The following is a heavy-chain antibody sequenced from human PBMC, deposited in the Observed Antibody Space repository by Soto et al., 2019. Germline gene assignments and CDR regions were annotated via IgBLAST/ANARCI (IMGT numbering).Heavy chain of an antibody. V-gene: IGHV1-3*01. J-gene: IGHJ5*02. CDR3: ARGFCSIPSCPAAGDWFDP. CDR1: GYTFTSYA. Sequence: ASVKVSCKASGYTFTSYAMHWVRQAPGQRLEWMGWINAGNGNTKYSQKFQGRVTITRDTSASTAYMELSSLRSEDTAVYYCARGFCSIPSCPAAGDWFDPWGQGTLVTVSS. CDR2: INAGNGNT. D-gene: IGHD2-2*01.